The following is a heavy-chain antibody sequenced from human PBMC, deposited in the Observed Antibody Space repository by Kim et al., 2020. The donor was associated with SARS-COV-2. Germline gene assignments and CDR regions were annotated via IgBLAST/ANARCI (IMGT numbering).Heavy chain of an antibody. CDR1: GFTFSSYA. Sequence: GGSLRLSCAASGFTFSSYAMSWVRQAPGKGLEWVSVIYSGGSSKYYADSVKGRFTISRDNSKNTLYLQMNSLRAEDTAVYYCAKDGFIAAAEQWLVRPDFDYWGQGTLVTVSS. CDR2: IYSGGSSK. V-gene: IGHV3-23*03. D-gene: IGHD6-19*01. J-gene: IGHJ4*02. CDR3: AKDGFIAAAEQWLVRPDFDY.